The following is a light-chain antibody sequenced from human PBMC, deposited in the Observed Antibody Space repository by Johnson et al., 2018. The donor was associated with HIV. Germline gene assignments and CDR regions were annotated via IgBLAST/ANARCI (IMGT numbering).Light chain of an antibody. CDR3: GIWDSSLTPHYV. V-gene: IGLV1-51*02. Sequence: QSVLTQPPSVSAAPGQRVNISCSGTSSNIENYFVSWYQQLPGAAPRLLIYEDNKRPSGIPDRFSGAKSGASATLGITGLETGDEADYYCGIWDSSLTPHYVFGTGTTITVL. CDR1: SSNIENYF. J-gene: IGLJ1*01. CDR2: EDN.